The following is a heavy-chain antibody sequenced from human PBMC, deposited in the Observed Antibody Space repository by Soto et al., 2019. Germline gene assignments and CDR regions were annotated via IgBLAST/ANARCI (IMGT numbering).Heavy chain of an antibody. CDR1: GDSVYSYF. Sequence: HSATLAIAFAFSGDSVYSYFCSWIRQLAGKGLEWIGRIYTSGSTNYNPSLKSRVTMSVDTSKNQFSLELSSVTAADTAVYYCARESTVVTLRTFDIWGQGTMVT. D-gene: IGHD2-21*02. J-gene: IGHJ3*02. V-gene: IGHV4-4*07. CDR2: IYTSGST. CDR3: ARESTVVTLRTFDI.